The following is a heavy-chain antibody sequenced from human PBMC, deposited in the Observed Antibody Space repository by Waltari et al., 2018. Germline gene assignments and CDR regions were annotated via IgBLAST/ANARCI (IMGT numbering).Heavy chain of an antibody. D-gene: IGHD6-19*01. CDR1: GYTFTTYW. V-gene: IGHV5-51*03. J-gene: IGHJ4*02. CDR3: GRVDPRGSGWGFDF. CDR2: IYPGDSDT. Sequence: EVQLVQSGEEVIQAGESLKISCKAAGYTFTTYWIGWVRQMPGKGLEWMGIIYPGDSDTRYSPSFQGQVTISVDKSISTAYLRWGGLTASDTAIYYCGRVDPRGSGWGFDFWGQGTLLTVSS.